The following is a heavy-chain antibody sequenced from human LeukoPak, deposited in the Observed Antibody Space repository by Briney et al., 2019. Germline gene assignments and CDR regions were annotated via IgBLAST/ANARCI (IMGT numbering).Heavy chain of an antibody. J-gene: IGHJ4*02. Sequence: PGGSLRLSCAASGFVLSDYGMHWVRQAPGKGLEWVACVRNDGSNEYYVGSVKGRFTISRDKSKNTLYLQMNSLRAEDTAVYSCAKESDSGYHSEGPKNWGLGTLVTVSS. CDR1: GFVLSDYG. D-gene: IGHD5-12*01. CDR3: AKESDSGYHSEGPKN. V-gene: IGHV3-30*02. CDR2: VRNDGSNE.